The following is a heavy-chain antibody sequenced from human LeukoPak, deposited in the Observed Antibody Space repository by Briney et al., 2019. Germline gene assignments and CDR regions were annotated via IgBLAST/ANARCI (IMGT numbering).Heavy chain of an antibody. D-gene: IGHD6-19*01. CDR3: AREGGGIAVAGFDP. Sequence: PGGSLRLSCAVSGFTFSSYSMNWVRQAPGRGLEWVSSISSSSSYIYYADSVKGRFTISRDNAKNSLYLQMNSLRAEDTAVYYCAREGGGIAVAGFDPWGQGTLVTVSS. CDR1: GFTFSSYS. CDR2: ISSSSSYI. V-gene: IGHV3-21*01. J-gene: IGHJ5*02.